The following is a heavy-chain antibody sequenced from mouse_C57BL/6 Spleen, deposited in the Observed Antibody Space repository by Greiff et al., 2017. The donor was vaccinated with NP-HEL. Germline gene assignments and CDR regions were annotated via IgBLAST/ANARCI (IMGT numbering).Heavy chain of an antibody. V-gene: IGHV3-6*01. CDR1: GYSITSGYY. J-gene: IGHJ2*01. D-gene: IGHD4-1*01. CDR2: ISYDGSN. Sequence: EVQRVESGPGLVKPSQSLSLTCSVTGYSITSGYYWNWIRQFPGNKLEWMGYISYDGSNNYNPSLKNRISITRDTSKNQFFLKLNSVTTEDTATYYCARGWDEGFDYWGQGTTLTVSS. CDR3: ARGWDEGFDY.